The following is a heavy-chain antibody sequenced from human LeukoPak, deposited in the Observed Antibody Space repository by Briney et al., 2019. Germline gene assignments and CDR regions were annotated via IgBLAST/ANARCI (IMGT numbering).Heavy chain of an antibody. J-gene: IGHJ6*03. D-gene: IGHD5/OR15-5a*01. CDR2: IYYSGST. CDR3: AQSYSVRLGPESYYYFYVDV. Sequence: PSQTLSLTCTVSGGSISSGDYYWSWIRQPPGKGLEGIGYIYYSGSTYYNPSLKSRVTISVDTSKNQFSPQLSSVTSEDTAVYYCAQSYSVRLGPESYYYFYVDVWGKGTTITVSS. CDR1: GGSISSGDYY. V-gene: IGHV4-30-4*01.